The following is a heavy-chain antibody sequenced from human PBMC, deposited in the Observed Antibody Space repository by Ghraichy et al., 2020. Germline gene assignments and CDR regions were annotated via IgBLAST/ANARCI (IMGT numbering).Heavy chain of an antibody. CDR2: IIPIFGTA. Sequence: SVKVSCKASGGTFSSYAISWVRQAPGQGLEWMGGIIPIFGTANYAQKFQGRVTITADESTSTAYMELSSLRSEDTAVYYCARDIGYCSSTSCYQYYYYYMDVWGKGTTVTVSS. J-gene: IGHJ6*03. D-gene: IGHD2-2*01. CDR1: GGTFSSYA. V-gene: IGHV1-69*13. CDR3: ARDIGYCSSTSCYQYYYYYMDV.